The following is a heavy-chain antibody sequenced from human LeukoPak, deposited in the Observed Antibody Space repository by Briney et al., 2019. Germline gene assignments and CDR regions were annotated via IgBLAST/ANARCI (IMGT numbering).Heavy chain of an antibody. Sequence: PGGSLRLSCAASGFTFSSYSMNWVRQAPGKGLEWVSYISSISSTIYYADSVKGRFTISRDNAKNSLYLQMNSLRDEDTAVYYCARERPGGNYFDYWGQGTLVTVSS. J-gene: IGHJ4*02. V-gene: IGHV3-48*02. CDR1: GFTFSSYS. CDR2: ISSISSTI. CDR3: ARERPGGNYFDY.